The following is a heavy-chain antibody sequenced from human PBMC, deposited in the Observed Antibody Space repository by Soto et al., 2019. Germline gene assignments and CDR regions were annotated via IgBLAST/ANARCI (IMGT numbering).Heavy chain of an antibody. Sequence: EVQLVESGGGLVQPGGSLRLSCAASGFTFSNYEMNWVRQAPGKGLAWVSYITSSGTTIYYADSVKGRFTISRDNTKNSLSLQMNSLRAEDTAVYYCARVISWDSDAFDIWGQGTMVTVSS. CDR1: GFTFSNYE. CDR3: ARVISWDSDAFDI. V-gene: IGHV3-48*03. CDR2: ITSSGTTI. D-gene: IGHD1-26*01. J-gene: IGHJ3*02.